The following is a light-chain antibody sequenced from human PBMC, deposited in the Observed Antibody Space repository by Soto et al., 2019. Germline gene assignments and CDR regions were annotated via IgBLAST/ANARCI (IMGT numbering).Light chain of an antibody. CDR2: RND. CDR1: SSNIGSNY. J-gene: IGLJ3*02. Sequence: QSVLTQPPSASGTPGQRVTISCSGSSSNIGSNYVYWYQQLPGTAPKLLIYRNDQRPSGVPDRFSGSKSGTSGSLAISGLRSEDEADYYCVAWDGSLSSVLFGGGTKLIVL. V-gene: IGLV1-47*01. CDR3: VAWDGSLSSVL.